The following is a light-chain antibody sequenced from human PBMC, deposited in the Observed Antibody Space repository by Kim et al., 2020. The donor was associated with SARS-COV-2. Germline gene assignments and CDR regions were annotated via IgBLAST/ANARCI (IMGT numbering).Light chain of an antibody. J-gene: IGLJ3*02. CDR1: SGSIASNY. CDR3: QSYDSSRV. Sequence: PGKTVTISRTLGSGSIASNYVQWYQQRPGSAPTTVIYEDNQRPSGVPDRFSGSIDSSSNSASLTISGLKTEDEADYYCQSYDSSRVFGGGTQLTVL. CDR2: EDN. V-gene: IGLV6-57*03.